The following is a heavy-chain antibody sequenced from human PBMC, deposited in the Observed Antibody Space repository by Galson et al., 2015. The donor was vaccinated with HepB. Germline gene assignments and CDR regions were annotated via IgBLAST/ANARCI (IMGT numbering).Heavy chain of an antibody. V-gene: IGHV5-51*01. CDR1: EFSFTSYW. CDR3: ARQTSPTFTAGAGAVAFGN. CDR2: IYPGDSDT. D-gene: IGHD6-13*01. J-gene: IGHJ3*02. Sequence: QSGAEVKKPGESLEISCKGSEFSFTSYWIGWVRQMPGKGLEWMGIIYPGDSDTRYSPSFQGLVTISADKSIRTAYLQWSSLKASDTAMYYCARQTSPTFTAGAGAVAFGNWGQGTMVAGSA.